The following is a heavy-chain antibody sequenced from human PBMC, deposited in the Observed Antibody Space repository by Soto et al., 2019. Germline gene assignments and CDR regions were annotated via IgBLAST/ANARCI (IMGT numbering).Heavy chain of an antibody. J-gene: IGHJ4*02. CDR1: GFTFSSYS. CDR2: ISSSSSYI. CDR3: ARGIAGGVDY. Sequence: GGSLRLSCAASGFTFSSYSMNWVRQAPGKGLEWVSSISSSSSYIYCADSVKGRFTISRDNAKNSLYLQMNSLRAEDTAVYYCARGIAGGVDYWGQGTLVTVSS. D-gene: IGHD3-16*01. V-gene: IGHV3-21*01.